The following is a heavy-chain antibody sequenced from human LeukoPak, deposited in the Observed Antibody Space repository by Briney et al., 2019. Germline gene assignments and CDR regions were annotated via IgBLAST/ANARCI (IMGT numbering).Heavy chain of an antibody. D-gene: IGHD4/OR15-4a*01. J-gene: IGHJ6*03. CDR2: INHNGNT. Sequence: SETLSLTCTVYGVSFSGYYWSWIRQPPGKGLEWIGEINHNGNTNYNPSLKSRVTISVDTSKNQFSLKLSSVTAADTAVYYCARVMDTGYGGKLLGYYYYMDVWGKGTTVTVSS. V-gene: IGHV4-34*01. CDR3: ARVMDTGYGGKLLGYYYYMDV. CDR1: GVSFSGYY.